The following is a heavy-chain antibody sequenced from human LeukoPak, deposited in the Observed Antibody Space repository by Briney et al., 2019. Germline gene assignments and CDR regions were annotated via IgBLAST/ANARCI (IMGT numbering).Heavy chain of an antibody. J-gene: IGHJ6*03. CDR1: GGSISSSSYY. Sequence: PSETLSLTCTVSGGSISSSSYYWGWIRQPPGKGLEWIGSIYYSGSTYYNPSLKSRVTISVDTSKNQFSLKLSSVTAADTAVYYCARPRRPSTKSIAGINYYYYYMDVWGKGTTVTVSS. CDR3: ARPRRPSTKSIAGINYYYYYMDV. V-gene: IGHV4-39*01. CDR2: IYYSGST. D-gene: IGHD6-13*01.